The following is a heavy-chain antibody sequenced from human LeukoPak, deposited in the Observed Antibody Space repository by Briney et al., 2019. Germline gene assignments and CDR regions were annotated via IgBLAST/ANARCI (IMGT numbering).Heavy chain of an antibody. CDR3: ARVAVLSRYYDSSGYYRFDP. CDR2: IIPIFGTA. Sequence: SVTVSCTASGGTFSSYAISCVRQAPGQRLEWMGGIIPIFGTANYAQKFQGRVTITADESTSTAYMELSSLRSEDTAVYYCARVAVLSRYYDSSGYYRFDPWGQGTLVTVSS. D-gene: IGHD3-22*01. J-gene: IGHJ5*02. CDR1: GGTFSSYA. V-gene: IGHV1-69*13.